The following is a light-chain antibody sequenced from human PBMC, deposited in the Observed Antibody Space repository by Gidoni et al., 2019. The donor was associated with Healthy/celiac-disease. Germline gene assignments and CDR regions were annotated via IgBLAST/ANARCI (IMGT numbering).Light chain of an antibody. V-gene: IGLV1-47*01. CDR2: RNN. CDR3: AAWDDSLSAHVV. CDR1: SSNIGSNY. Sequence: QSVLTQPPSASGPPGQRVTISCSGSSSNIGSNYVYWYQQLPGTAPKLLIYRNNQRPSGGPDRFSGSKSGTSASLAISGLRSEDEADYYCAAWDDSLSAHVVFGGGTKLTVL. J-gene: IGLJ2*01.